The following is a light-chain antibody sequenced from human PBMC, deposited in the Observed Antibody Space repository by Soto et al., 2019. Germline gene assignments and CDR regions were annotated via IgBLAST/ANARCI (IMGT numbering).Light chain of an antibody. J-gene: IGKJ4*01. V-gene: IGKV3-15*01. CDR1: QSVTYN. Sequence: EIVMTQSPATLSVSPGETATLSCRASQSVTYNLAWYQQKPGQGPRLLIYSAFTRATGIPARFSGSGSGTEFNLTISSLRPVPFAGYYCLQYKNTPPLTFGGGTNVEIK. CDR3: LQYKNTPPLT. CDR2: SAF.